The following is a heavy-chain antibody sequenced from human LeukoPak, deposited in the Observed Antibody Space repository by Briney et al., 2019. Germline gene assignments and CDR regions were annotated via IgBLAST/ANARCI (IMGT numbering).Heavy chain of an antibody. CDR3: ARSDYGDYDDAFDI. V-gene: IGHV3-30*04. CDR1: GFTFSSYA. D-gene: IGHD4-17*01. Sequence: GRSLRLSCAASGFTFSSYAMHWVRQAPGEGLEWVAVISYDGSNKYYADSVKGRFTISRDNSKNTLYLQMNSLRAEDTAVYYCARSDYGDYDDAFDIWGQGTVVTVSS. J-gene: IGHJ3*02. CDR2: ISYDGSNK.